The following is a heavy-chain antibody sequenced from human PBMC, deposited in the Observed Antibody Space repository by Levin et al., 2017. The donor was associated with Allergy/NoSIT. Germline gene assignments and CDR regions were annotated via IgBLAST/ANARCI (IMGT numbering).Heavy chain of an antibody. J-gene: IGHJ4*02. Sequence: PGGSLRLSCAASGFTFSSYYMSWVRQAPGKGLEWVANIKQDGSEKYYVDSVKGRFTISRDNAKNSLYLQMNSLRAEDTAVYYCARVGDYYGSGVHFDYWGQGTLVTVSS. CDR2: IKQDGSEK. D-gene: IGHD3-10*01. V-gene: IGHV3-7*01. CDR1: GFTFSSYY. CDR3: ARVGDYYGSGVHFDY.